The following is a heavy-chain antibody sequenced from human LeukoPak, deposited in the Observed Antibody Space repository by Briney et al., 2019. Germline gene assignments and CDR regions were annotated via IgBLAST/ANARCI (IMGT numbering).Heavy chain of an antibody. V-gene: IGHV1-69*05. D-gene: IGHD6-13*01. J-gene: IGHJ4*02. CDR2: IIPIFGTA. CDR3: ARDRGSYSSSAPFDY. CDR1: GGTFSSYA. Sequence: HEASVKVSCKASGGTFSSYAISWVRQAPGQGLEWMGRIIPIFGTANYAQKFQGRVTITTDESTSTAYMELSSLRSEDTAVYYCARDRGSYSSSAPFDYWGQGTLVTVSS.